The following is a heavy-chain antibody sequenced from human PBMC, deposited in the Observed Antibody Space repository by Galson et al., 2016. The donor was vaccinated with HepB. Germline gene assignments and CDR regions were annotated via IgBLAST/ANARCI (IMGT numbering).Heavy chain of an antibody. J-gene: IGHJ6*02. D-gene: IGHD2-15*01. CDR2: IWSDGSNK. V-gene: IGHV3-33*01. CDR3: ARDTKVRVEVGVAANYHYYYGMDV. CDR1: GFTFSSYG. Sequence: SLRLSCAASGFTFSSYGMHWVRQAPGKGLEWVAVIWSDGSNKYYADSVKGRFTISRDNSKNTLYLQMKSLRAEDTAVYYCARDTKVRVEVGVAANYHYYYGMDVWGQGTTVTVAS.